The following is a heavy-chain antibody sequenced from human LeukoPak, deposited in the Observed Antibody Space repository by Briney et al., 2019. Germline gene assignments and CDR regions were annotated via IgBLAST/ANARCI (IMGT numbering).Heavy chain of an antibody. J-gene: IGHJ5*02. D-gene: IGHD2-8*02. CDR1: GFTFSSYS. Sequence: GGSLRLSCAASGFTFSSYSMNWVRQAPGKGLEWVSSISSSSSYIYYADSVKGRFTISRDNAKNTLYLQMSSLRAEDTAVYYCARVLTGSWDWFDPWGQGTLVTVSS. CDR3: ARVLTGSWDWFDP. V-gene: IGHV3-21*01. CDR2: ISSSSSYI.